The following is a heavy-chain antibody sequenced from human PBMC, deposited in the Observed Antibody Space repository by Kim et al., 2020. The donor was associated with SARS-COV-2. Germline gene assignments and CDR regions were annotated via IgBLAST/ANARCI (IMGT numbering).Heavy chain of an antibody. D-gene: IGHD2-2*02. CDR3: ARTRGYCSSTSCYMWMDV. Sequence: SETLSLTCAVYGGSFSGYYWSWIRQPPGKGLEWIGEINHSGSTNYNPSLKSRVTISVDTSKNQFSLKLSSVTAADTAVYYCARTRGYCSSTSCYMWMDVWGKGTTVTVSS. CDR2: INHSGST. J-gene: IGHJ6*04. CDR1: GGSFSGYY. V-gene: IGHV4-34*01.